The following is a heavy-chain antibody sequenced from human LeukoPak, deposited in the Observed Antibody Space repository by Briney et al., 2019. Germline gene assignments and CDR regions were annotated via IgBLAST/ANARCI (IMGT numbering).Heavy chain of an antibody. J-gene: IGHJ5*02. CDR1: GGSISSGDYY. D-gene: IGHD3-3*01. V-gene: IGHV4-30-4*08. CDR3: AGGEVIIRGGYNWFDP. Sequence: PSQTLSLTCTVSGGSISSGDYYWSWIRQPPGKGLEWIGYIYYSGSTYYNPSLKSRVTISVDTSKSQFSLKLSSVTAADTAVYYCAGGEVIIRGGYNWFDPWGQGTLVTVSS. CDR2: IYYSGST.